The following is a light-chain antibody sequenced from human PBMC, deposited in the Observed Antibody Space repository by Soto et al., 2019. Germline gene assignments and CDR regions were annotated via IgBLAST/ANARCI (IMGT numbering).Light chain of an antibody. Sequence: EIVMTQSPATLSVSPGERATLSCRASQSVSSNLAWYQQKPGQPPRLLIYGASTRATGIPARFSGSGSGTAFTLTISSLQSEDFAVYYCQQYNVWPPLTFGRGTKVEIK. CDR3: QQYNVWPPLT. V-gene: IGKV3-15*01. J-gene: IGKJ4*01. CDR1: QSVSSN. CDR2: GAS.